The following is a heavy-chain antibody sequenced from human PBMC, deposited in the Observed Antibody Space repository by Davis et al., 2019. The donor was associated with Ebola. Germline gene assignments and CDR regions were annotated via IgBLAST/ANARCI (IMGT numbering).Heavy chain of an antibody. CDR3: ARRNYYYENF. CDR2: IYYNGNT. D-gene: IGHD3-22*01. J-gene: IGHJ4*02. CDR1: GASISRTTNYY. Sequence: SETLSLTCTVSGASISRTTNYYWGWIRQSPGKGLEWIRSIYYNGNTYYSPSLRSRVTMSVDSSQNQFSLELSSVTAAYTAIYYFARRNYYYENFWGQGILVTVSS. V-gene: IGHV4-39*01.